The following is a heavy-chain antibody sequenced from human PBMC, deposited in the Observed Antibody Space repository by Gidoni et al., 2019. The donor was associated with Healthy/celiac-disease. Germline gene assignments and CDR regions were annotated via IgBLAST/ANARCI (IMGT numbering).Heavy chain of an antibody. J-gene: IGHJ4*02. CDR2: ISYDGSNK. CDR1: GFTFSSYG. Sequence: QVQLVESGGGVVQPGRSLRLSCSASGFTFSSYGMHWVRQAPGKGLEWVAVISYDGSNKYYADSVKGRFTISRDNSKNTLYLQMNSLRAEDTTVYYCAKGPGFTVPTGYFDYWGQGTLVTVSS. V-gene: IGHV3-30*18. CDR3: AKGPGFTVPTGYFDY. D-gene: IGHD4-17*01.